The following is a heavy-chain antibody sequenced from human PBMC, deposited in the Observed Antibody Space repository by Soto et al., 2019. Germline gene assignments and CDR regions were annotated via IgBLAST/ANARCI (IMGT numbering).Heavy chain of an antibody. CDR3: ARPRPPYYDSSGSYYFDY. J-gene: IGHJ4*02. CDR2: ISAYNGNT. V-gene: IGHV1-18*01. D-gene: IGHD3-22*01. Sequence: QVQLVQSGAEVKKPGASVKVSCKASGYTFTSYGISWVRQAPGQGLEWMGWISAYNGNTNYAQKLQGRVTMTTDTATSTAYMELRSLRSDDTAVYYCARPRPPYYDSSGSYYFDYWGQGTLVTVSS. CDR1: GYTFTSYG.